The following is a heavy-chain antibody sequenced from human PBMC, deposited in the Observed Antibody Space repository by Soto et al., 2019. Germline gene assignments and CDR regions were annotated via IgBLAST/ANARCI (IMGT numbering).Heavy chain of an antibody. D-gene: IGHD3-10*01. V-gene: IGHV4-34*01. Sequence: PSETLSLTCAVYGGSFSGYYWSWIRQPPGKGLEWIGEINHSGSTNYNPSLKSRVTISVDTSKNQFSLKLSSVTVADTAVYYCARVGFGESTYYYYYGMDVWGQGTTVTVSS. CDR3: ARVGFGESTYYYYYGMDV. J-gene: IGHJ6*02. CDR1: GGSFSGYY. CDR2: INHSGST.